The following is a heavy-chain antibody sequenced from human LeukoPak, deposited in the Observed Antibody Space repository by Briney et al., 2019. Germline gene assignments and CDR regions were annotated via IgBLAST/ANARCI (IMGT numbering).Heavy chain of an antibody. CDR2: IIPIFGTA. J-gene: IGHJ4*02. D-gene: IGHD5-12*01. CDR3: ARDSGYVTDDY. CDR1: GGTFSSYA. Sequence: ASVKVSCKASGGTFSSYAISWVRQAPGQGLEWMGGIIPIFGTANYARKFQGRVTITADEPTSTAYMELSSLRSEDTAVYYCARDSGYVTDDYWGQGTLVTVSS. V-gene: IGHV1-69*13.